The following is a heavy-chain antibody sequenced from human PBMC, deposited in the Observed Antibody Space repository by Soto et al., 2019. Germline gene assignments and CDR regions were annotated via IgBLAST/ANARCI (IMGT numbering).Heavy chain of an antibody. V-gene: IGHV3-30-3*01. CDR2: ISYDGSNK. CDR3: ARVVSLKRYYYYCMVV. D-gene: IGHD2-15*01. CDR1: GFTFSSYA. J-gene: IGHJ6*04. Sequence: GGSLRLSCAASGFTFSSYAMHWVRQAPGKGLEWVAVISYDGSNKYYADSVKGRFTISRDNSKNTLYLQMNSLRAEDTAVYYCARVVSLKRYYYYCMVVWGKGITVTV.